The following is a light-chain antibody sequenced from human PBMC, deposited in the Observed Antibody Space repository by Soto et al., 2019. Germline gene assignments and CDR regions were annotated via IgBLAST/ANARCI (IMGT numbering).Light chain of an antibody. CDR2: DVT. J-gene: IGLJ3*02. CDR1: SSDIGAHNY. V-gene: IGLV2-14*01. Sequence: QSALTQPASVSGSPVQSITIYCSGTSSDIGAHNYVSWYQQHPGKVPELIIYDVTNRPSGVSNRFSGSKSGSTASLTISGLQAGDEADYYCSSYTSNYAVVFGGGTKLTVL. CDR3: SSYTSNYAVV.